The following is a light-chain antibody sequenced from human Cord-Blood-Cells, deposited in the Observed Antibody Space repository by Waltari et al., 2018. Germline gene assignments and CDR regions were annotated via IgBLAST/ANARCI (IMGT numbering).Light chain of an antibody. CDR1: QSVSRSY. CDR3: QQYGSSPRT. J-gene: IGKJ1*01. CDR2: GAS. V-gene: IGKV3-20*01. Sequence: EIVLTQSPGTLSLSPGERATLSCRASQSVSRSYLAWYQQKPGQAPRLLYYGASSGATGIPDRFGGSASATDFTLTISRLEPEDFAVYYCQQYGSSPRTFGQGTRVEIK.